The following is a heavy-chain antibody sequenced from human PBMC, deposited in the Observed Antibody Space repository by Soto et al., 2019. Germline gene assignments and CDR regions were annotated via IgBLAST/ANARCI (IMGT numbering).Heavy chain of an antibody. CDR2: IIPIFGTA. J-gene: IGHJ3*02. CDR3: ARGRGAAIHGAFDS. Sequence: QVQLVQSGAEVKKPGSSVKVSCKASGGTFSSYAISWVRQAPGQGLEWMGGIIPIFGTANYGQKFQGRVTLTADESTSTAYRELRRLRSEDTAVYYCARGRGAAIHGAFDSWGQGRMVTVSS. CDR1: GGTFSSYA. V-gene: IGHV1-69*01. D-gene: IGHD3-10*01.